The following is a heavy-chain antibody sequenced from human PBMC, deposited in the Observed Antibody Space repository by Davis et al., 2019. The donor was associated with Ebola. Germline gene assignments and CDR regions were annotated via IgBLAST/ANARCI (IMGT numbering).Heavy chain of an antibody. J-gene: IGHJ6*02. CDR3: ARGKLELRSLPDYYYYYGMDV. CDR2: IYYSGST. D-gene: IGHD1-7*01. CDR1: GGSISSSSYY. V-gene: IGHV4-39*01. Sequence: PSETLSLTCTVSGGSISSSSYYWGWIRQPPGKGLEWIGSIYYSGSTYYNPSLKSRVTISVDTSKNQFSLKLSSVTAADTAVYYCARGKLELRSLPDYYYYYGMDVWGQGTTVTVSS.